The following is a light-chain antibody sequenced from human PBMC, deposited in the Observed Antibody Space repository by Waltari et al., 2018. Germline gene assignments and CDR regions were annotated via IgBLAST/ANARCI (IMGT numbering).Light chain of an antibody. CDR1: QSISRF. CDR2: DAS. Sequence: SCRASQSISRFLAWYQQKPAQAPRLLIYDASSRATGIPDRFSGSGSGTDFSLTISRLEPEDIAVYYCQKYGSLPATFGQGTKVEIK. J-gene: IGKJ1*01. V-gene: IGKV3-20*01. CDR3: QKYGSLPAT.